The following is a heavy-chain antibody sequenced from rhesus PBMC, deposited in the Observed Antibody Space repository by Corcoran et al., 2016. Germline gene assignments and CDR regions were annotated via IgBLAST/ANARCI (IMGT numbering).Heavy chain of an antibody. V-gene: IGHV4-122*02. CDR3: ARGSTVLVVVATDAFDF. D-gene: IGHD2-21*01. J-gene: IGHJ3*01. CDR1: GYSISSGYG. Sequence: QLQLQESGPGLVKPSETLSLTCAVSGYSISSGYGWSWIRQPPGKGLEWIGYISYSGSTSYNPSLKSRVTMSRDTSKNQFSLKLSSVTAADTAGYYCARGSTVLVVVATDAFDFWGQGLRVTVSS. CDR2: ISYSGST.